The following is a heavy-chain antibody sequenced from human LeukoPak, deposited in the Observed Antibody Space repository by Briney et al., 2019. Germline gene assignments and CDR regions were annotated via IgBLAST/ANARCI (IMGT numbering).Heavy chain of an antibody. CDR2: INHNGNVN. V-gene: IGHV3-7*03. D-gene: IGHD3-16*01. CDR3: ARGGGLDV. CDR1: GSSFNNYR. Sequence: GGSLRLSCVASGSSFNNYRMTWVRQAPGKGLEWVASINHNGNVNYYVDSVKGRFTISRDNAKNSLYLQMSNLRAEDTAVYFCARGGGLDVWGQGATVTVSS. J-gene: IGHJ6*02.